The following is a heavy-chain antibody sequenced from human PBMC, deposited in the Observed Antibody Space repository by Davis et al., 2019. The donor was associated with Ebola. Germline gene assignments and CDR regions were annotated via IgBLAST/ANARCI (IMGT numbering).Heavy chain of an antibody. CDR2: ISYDGSNK. J-gene: IGHJ4*02. V-gene: IGHV3-30*03. CDR3: ARGLVVTR. Sequence: GESLKISCAASGFTFSSYGMHWVRQAPGKGLEWVAVISYDGSNKYYADSVKGRFTISRDNAKNSLYLQMNSLRAEDTAVYYCARGLVVTRGGQGTLVTVSS. CDR1: GFTFSSYG. D-gene: IGHD4-23*01.